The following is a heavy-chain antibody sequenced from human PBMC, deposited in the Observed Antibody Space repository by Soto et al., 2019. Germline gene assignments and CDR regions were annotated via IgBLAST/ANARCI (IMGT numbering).Heavy chain of an antibody. V-gene: IGHV3-48*01. Sequence: GGSLRLSCAASGFTFSSYSMNWVRQAPGKGLEWVSYISSSSSTIHYADSVQGRFTISRDNAKNSLSLQMNSLRAEDTAVYYCARGTGIDFWSGPSYPPLEYYFDYWGQGTLVTVSS. CDR3: ARGTGIDFWSGPSYPPLEYYFDY. J-gene: IGHJ4*02. CDR2: ISSSSSTI. D-gene: IGHD3-3*01. CDR1: GFTFSSYS.